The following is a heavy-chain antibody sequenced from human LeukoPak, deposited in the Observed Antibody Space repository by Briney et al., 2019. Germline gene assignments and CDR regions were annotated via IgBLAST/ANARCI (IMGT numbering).Heavy chain of an antibody. V-gene: IGHV3-7*03. Sequence: GGSLRLSCAASGFTFSSYWMSWVRQAPGKGLEWVANIKQDGSEKYYVDSVKGRFTISRDNAKDSLYLQMNSLRAEDTAVYYCARDPGSGYEEHFDYWGQGTLVTVSS. J-gene: IGHJ4*02. D-gene: IGHD5-12*01. CDR3: ARDPGSGYEEHFDY. CDR1: GFTFSSYW. CDR2: IKQDGSEK.